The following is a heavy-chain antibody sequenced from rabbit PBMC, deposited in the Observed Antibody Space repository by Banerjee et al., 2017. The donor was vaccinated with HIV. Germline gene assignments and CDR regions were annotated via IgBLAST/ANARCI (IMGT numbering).Heavy chain of an antibody. J-gene: IGHJ4*01. CDR2: IYTGSSGST. D-gene: IGHD2-1*01. CDR3: ARNYDL. V-gene: IGHV1S40*01. Sequence: QSLEESGGDLVKPGASLTLTCTASGFSFSSIYYMCWVRQAPGKGLEWIACIYTGSSGSTWYASWAKGRFTISKTSSTTVTLQMTSLTAADTATYFCARNYDLWGPGTLVTVS. CDR1: GFSFSSIYY.